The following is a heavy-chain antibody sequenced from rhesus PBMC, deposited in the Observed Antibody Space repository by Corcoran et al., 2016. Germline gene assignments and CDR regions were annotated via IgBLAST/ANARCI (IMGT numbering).Heavy chain of an antibody. Sequence: QVQLQELGPGLVKPSETLSLSCAVSGPSISTYWWSWIRQPPGEGLEWSGEINGNSRTPDSNPSLKIRVTISKDASKNQYSLKLSSVTAADTALYYCARGVDSWNKFDYWGQGALVTVSS. J-gene: IGHJ4*01. CDR1: GPSISTYW. CDR2: INGNSRTP. CDR3: ARGVDSWNKFDY. D-gene: IGHD1-20*01. V-gene: IGHV4-80*01.